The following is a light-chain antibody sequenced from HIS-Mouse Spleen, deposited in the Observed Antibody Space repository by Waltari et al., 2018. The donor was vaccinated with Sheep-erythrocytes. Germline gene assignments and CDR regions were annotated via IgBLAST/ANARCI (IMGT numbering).Light chain of an antibody. CDR1: SSDVGGYNY. CDR2: DVS. Sequence: QSALTQPRSVSGSPGQSVTISCTGTSSDVGGYNYVSWYQQPPGKAPKPMIYDVSKAPSGVPARFSGSKSGNTASLTISGLQAEDEADYYCCSYAGSYNHVFATGTKVTVL. V-gene: IGLV2-11*01. J-gene: IGLJ1*01. CDR3: CSYAGSYNHV.